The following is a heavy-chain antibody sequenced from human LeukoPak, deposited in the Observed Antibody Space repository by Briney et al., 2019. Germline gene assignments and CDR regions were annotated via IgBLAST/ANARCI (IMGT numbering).Heavy chain of an antibody. CDR3: AGDQGGCSSTSCYDFDY. D-gene: IGHD2-2*01. J-gene: IGHJ4*02. CDR1: GYSISSGYY. CDR2: IYHSGNT. Sequence: PSETLSLTCTVSGYSISSGYYWGWIRQPPGKGLEWIGSIYHSGNTYYNPSLKSRVTMSVDTSKNQFSLKLSSVTAADTAVYYCAGDQGGCSSTSCYDFDYWGQGTLVTVSS. V-gene: IGHV4-38-2*02.